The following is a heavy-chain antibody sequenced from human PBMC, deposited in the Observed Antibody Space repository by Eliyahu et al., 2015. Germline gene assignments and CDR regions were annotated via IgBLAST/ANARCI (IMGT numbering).Heavy chain of an antibody. J-gene: IGHJ3*02. Sequence: QIQLVQSGAEVKRPGASVRVSCQXSGYTFNRFDXHWVRQAXGQGLEWMGRMTPDSGETVLAPKFQVRLSLTRTTSISTAYMELSSLRPEDTAVYYCAINGYALDIWGQGTRVNVSA. D-gene: IGHD4-17*01. CDR2: MTPDSGET. V-gene: IGHV1-8*01. CDR3: AINGYALDI. CDR1: GYTFNRFD.